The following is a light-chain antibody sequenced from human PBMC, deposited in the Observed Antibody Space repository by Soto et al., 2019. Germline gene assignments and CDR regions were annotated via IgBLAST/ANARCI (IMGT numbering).Light chain of an antibody. V-gene: IGLV2-14*01. J-gene: IGLJ2*01. Sequence: QSITISCTGTXXDVGYYHYVSWYQQHPGKAPKVLIYEVRNRPSGASSRFSGSKSGNTAFLTISGLQPEDEADYYCSSYTRSSSVLFGGGTKLTVL. CDR1: XXDVGYYHY. CDR2: EVR. CDR3: SSYTRSSSVL.